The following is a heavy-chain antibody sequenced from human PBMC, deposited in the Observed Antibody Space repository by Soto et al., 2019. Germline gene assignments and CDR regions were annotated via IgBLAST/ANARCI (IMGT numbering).Heavy chain of an antibody. CDR1: GGSISSSSYY. D-gene: IGHD6-19*01. CDR2: IYYSGST. CDR3: ARQDGGWFRGMDV. V-gene: IGHV4-39*01. Sequence: QLQLQESGPGLVKPSETLSLTCTVSGGSISSSSYYWGWIRQSPGKGLEWIGSIYYSGSTYYNPSLKSRVTISVDTSKNQFSLKLSSVTAADTAVYYCARQDGGWFRGMDVWGQGTTVTVSS. J-gene: IGHJ6*02.